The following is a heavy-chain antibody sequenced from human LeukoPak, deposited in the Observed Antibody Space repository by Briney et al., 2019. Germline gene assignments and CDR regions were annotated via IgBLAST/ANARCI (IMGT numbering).Heavy chain of an antibody. CDR1: GFTFSHTG. CDR3: AKDYGATGYYRGGFFDY. D-gene: IGHD4/OR15-4a*01. CDR2: IYYDGSNQ. Sequence: GGSLRLSCAASGFTFSHTGIHWVRQAPGKGLEWVALIYYDGSNQFYADSVKGRFTISRDNSKNMVFPHLNSLRDEDTAVYFCAKDYGATGYYRGGFFDYWGQGALVTVSS. V-gene: IGHV3-33*06. J-gene: IGHJ4*02.